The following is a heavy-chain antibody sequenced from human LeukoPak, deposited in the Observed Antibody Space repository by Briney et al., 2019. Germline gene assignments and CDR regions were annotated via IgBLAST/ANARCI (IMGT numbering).Heavy chain of an antibody. CDR2: IYSSGST. V-gene: IGHV4-61*08. CDR1: GGSISSGDYY. J-gene: IGHJ6*03. CDR3: ARTPGYYMDV. Sequence: PSETLSLTCTVSGGSISSGDYYWSWIRQPPGKGLEWIGNIYSSGSTNYNPSLKSRVTISVDTSKNQFSLKLSSVTAADTAVYYCARTPGYYMDVWGKGTTVTVSS.